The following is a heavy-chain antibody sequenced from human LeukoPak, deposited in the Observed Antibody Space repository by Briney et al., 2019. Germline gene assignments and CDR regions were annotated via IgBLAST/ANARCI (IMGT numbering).Heavy chain of an antibody. CDR1: GVTFSSYS. Sequence: GGSLRLSCAASGVTFSSYSRNWVRQAPGKGLEWVSSISISSSYIYYADSVKGRFTISRDNAKNSLYLQMNSLRAEDTAVYYCARDRRDYYGSGSYYNRYYYYGMDVWGQGTTVTVSS. CDR2: ISISSSYI. D-gene: IGHD3-10*01. CDR3: ARDRRDYYGSGSYYNRYYYYGMDV. V-gene: IGHV3-21*01. J-gene: IGHJ6*02.